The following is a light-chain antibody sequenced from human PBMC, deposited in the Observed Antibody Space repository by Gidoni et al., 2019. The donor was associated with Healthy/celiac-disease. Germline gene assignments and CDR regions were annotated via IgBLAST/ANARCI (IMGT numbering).Light chain of an antibody. CDR3: QSYDNNLNGPV. CDR2: DNT. J-gene: IGLJ3*02. V-gene: IGLV1-40*01. CDR1: SSNIGIGYD. Sequence: QSVLTPPPSVSGALGQRVTISCTGGSSNIGIGYDVHWYQQFPGTAPKVVMFDNTKRPSGVPDRFSGSKSGTSASLAIAGLQADDEGDYYCQSYDNNLNGPVFGGGTKLTVL.